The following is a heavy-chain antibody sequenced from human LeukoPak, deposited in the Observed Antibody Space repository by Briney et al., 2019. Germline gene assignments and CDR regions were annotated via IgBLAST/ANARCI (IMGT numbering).Heavy chain of an antibody. D-gene: IGHD3/OR15-3a*01. J-gene: IGHJ4*02. CDR2: INHSGST. CDR1: GGSFSGYY. CDR3: ARGRDWAYDY. Sequence: PSETLSLTCAVYGGSFSGYYWSWIRQPPGEGLEWIGEINHSGSTNYNPSLKSRVTISVDTSKNQFSLKLSSVTAADTAVYYCARGRDWAYDYWGQGTLVTVSS. V-gene: IGHV4-34*01.